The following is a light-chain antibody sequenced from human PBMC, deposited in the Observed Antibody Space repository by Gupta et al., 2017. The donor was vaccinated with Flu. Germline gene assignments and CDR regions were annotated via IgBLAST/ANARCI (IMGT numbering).Light chain of an antibody. CDR3: QQGDGFPLT. Sequence: DIQMTQFPSSVSASVGDTVIITCRASQNIRTWLVWYQQKPGRAPNLLIYKTSTLQSGVPSRFSGSGSGTDFTLTINSLQSDDFATYYCQQGDGFPLTFGGGTKVEI. J-gene: IGKJ4*01. V-gene: IGKV1D-12*01. CDR2: KTS. CDR1: QNIRTW.